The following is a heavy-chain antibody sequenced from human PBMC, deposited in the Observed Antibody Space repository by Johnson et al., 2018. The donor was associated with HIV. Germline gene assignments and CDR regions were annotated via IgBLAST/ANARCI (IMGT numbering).Heavy chain of an antibody. CDR3: AREGGAAAPDAFDI. Sequence: VESGGGLVQPGRSLRLSCAASGFTFNDYAMHWVRQVPGKGLEWVSGISWNSENIAYADSVRGRFTISRDNAENSLYLQMNSLRAEDTAVYYCAREGGAAAPDAFDIWGQGTMVTVSS. D-gene: IGHD2-2*01. CDR2: ISWNSENI. CDR1: GFTFNDYA. J-gene: IGHJ3*02. V-gene: IGHV3-9*01.